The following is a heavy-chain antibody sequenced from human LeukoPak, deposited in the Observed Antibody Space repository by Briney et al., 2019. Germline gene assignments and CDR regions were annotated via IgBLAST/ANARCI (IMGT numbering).Heavy chain of an antibody. Sequence: PGGSLRLSCAASGFTFSSYGMHWVRQASGKGLEWVAFIRYDGSNKYYADSVKGRFTISRDNSKNTLYLQMNSLRAEDTAVYYCAKDLVGATDFDYWGQGTLVTVSS. CDR3: AKDLVGATDFDY. D-gene: IGHD1-26*01. J-gene: IGHJ4*02. CDR1: GFTFSSYG. V-gene: IGHV3-30*02. CDR2: IRYDGSNK.